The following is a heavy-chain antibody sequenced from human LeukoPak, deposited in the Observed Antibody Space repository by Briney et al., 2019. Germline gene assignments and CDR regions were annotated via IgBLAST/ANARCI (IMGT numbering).Heavy chain of an antibody. CDR3: VKNSGWYRLDC. CDR2: IKEDGSEK. V-gene: IGHV3-7*03. Sequence: GGSLRLSCAASGLTFSDYWMTWVRQAPGKGLEWVADIKEDGSEKYYVDSVKGRFTISRDNAKNSLFLQMDSLRSEDTAVYYCVKNSGWYRLDCWGQGTLVTVSS. D-gene: IGHD6-13*01. J-gene: IGHJ4*02. CDR1: GLTFSDYW.